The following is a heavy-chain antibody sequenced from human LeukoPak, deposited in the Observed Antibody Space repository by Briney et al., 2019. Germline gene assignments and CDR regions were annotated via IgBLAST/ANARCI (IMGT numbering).Heavy chain of an antibody. D-gene: IGHD3-22*01. Sequence: GGSLRLSCAASGFTFSSYSMNWVRQAPGKGLEWISYITTSGGAKNYADSVKGRFTISRDNAENSLYLQMSSLRAEDTAVYYCAKDPGYSYYYDSSGYYFDYWGQGTLVTVSS. CDR3: AKDPGYSYYYDSSGYYFDY. CDR2: ITTSGGAK. V-gene: IGHV3-48*01. CDR1: GFTFSSYS. J-gene: IGHJ4*02.